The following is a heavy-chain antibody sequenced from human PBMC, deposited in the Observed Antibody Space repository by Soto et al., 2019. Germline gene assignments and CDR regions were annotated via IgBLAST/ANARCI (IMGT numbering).Heavy chain of an antibody. D-gene: IGHD5-12*01. CDR1: GGSISGYY. CDR3: ARARGYEAFDY. CDR2: ISYTGST. Sequence: SETLSLTCTVSGGSISGYYGGWIRQPPGKGLEWIAYISYTGSTSYNPSLKSRVTISVDTSKNQFSLKLNSVTAADTAVYYCARARGYEAFDYWGQGTLVTVSS. V-gene: IGHV4-59*01. J-gene: IGHJ4*02.